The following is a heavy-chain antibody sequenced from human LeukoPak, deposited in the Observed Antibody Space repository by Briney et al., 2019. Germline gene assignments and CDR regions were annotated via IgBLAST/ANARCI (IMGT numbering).Heavy chain of an antibody. CDR2: ISSSSSYI. CDR3: ARDLYSSGYDAFDI. V-gene: IGHV3-21*01. J-gene: IGHJ3*02. CDR1: GFTFSSYS. Sequence: GGPLRLSCAASGFTFSSYSMNWVRQAPGKGLEWVSSISSSSSYIYYADSVKGRFTISRDNAKNSLYLQMNSLRAEDTAVYYCARDLYSSGYDAFDIWGQGTMVTVSS. D-gene: IGHD3-22*01.